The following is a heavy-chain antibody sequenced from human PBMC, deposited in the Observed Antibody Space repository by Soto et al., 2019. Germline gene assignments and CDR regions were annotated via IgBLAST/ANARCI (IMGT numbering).Heavy chain of an antibody. D-gene: IGHD2-2*01. CDR3: ARAVLPATAPFDY. J-gene: IGHJ4*02. CDR1: GGSISSYY. CDR2: IYYSGRT. V-gene: IGHV4-59*01. Sequence: QVQLQESGPRLVKPSETLSLTCIVSGGSISSYYWSWIRQPPGKGLEWIGYIYYSGRTNYNPSLKCRVTISVDTSKNQFSLKLSSVTAADTAVYYCARAVLPATAPFDYWGQGTLVTVSS.